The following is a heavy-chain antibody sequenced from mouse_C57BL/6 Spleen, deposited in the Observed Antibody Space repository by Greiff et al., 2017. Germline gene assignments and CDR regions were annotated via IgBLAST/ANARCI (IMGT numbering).Heavy chain of an antibody. V-gene: IGHV1-69*01. CDR1: GYTFTSYW. J-gene: IGHJ2*01. CDR3: ARRTGTPYFYD. D-gene: IGHD4-1*01. Sequence: VQLQQPGAELVMPGASVKLSCKASGYTFTSYWMHWVKQRPGQGLEWIGELDPSDSYTNYNQKFKGKSTLTVDKSSSTAYMQLSSLTSEDSAVYYCARRTGTPYFYDWGQGTTLTVSS. CDR2: LDPSDSYT.